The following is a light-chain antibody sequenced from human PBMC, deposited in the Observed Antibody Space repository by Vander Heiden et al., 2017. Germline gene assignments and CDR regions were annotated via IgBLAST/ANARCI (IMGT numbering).Light chain of an antibody. CDR2: EAS. Sequence: ENVLTQSPGTLSLSPGERATLSCRASQSVDINYLAWYQQRPGQAPRLLIFEASRRAIGIPDRFSGSGSGTDFTLTISRLEPEDFAVYYCQQCGYSPRFGGGTRVEI. CDR3: QQCGYSPR. CDR1: QSVDINY. V-gene: IGKV3-20*01. J-gene: IGKJ4*01.